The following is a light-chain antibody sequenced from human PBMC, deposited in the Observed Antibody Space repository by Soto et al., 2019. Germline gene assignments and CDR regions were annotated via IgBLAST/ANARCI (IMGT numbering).Light chain of an antibody. V-gene: IGLV2-14*01. CDR1: SSDIGAYDY. J-gene: IGLJ1*01. Sequence: QSVLTQPASVSGSPGQSITISCTGTSSDIGAYDYVSWFQQHPGKAPKLMISEVNNRPSGVSNRFSGSKSGNTASLTISGLQAEDEADYYCSSYTSSNTLPYVFGSGTKV. CDR2: EVN. CDR3: SSYTSSNTLPYV.